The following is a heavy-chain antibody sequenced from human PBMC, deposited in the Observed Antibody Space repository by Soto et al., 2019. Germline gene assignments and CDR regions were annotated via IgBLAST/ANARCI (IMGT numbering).Heavy chain of an antibody. CDR1: GDTFTTYD. J-gene: IGHJ4*02. V-gene: IGHV1-8*01. CDR3: ARGRASGTSYLLDF. Sequence: ASVKVSCTASGDTFTTYDINWVRQATGHGLEWMGWINPNSGNIGYAQRFQGRVTMTRDTAIRTAYMEVSSLRSDDTAVYYCARGRASGTSYLLDFWGQGPVVTVAS. D-gene: IGHD3-10*01. CDR2: INPNSGNI.